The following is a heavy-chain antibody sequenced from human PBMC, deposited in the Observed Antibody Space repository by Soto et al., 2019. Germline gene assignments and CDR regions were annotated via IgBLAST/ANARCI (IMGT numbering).Heavy chain of an antibody. Sequence: GGSLRLSCAASGFTFSSYWMSWVRQAPGKGLEWVANIKQDGSEKYYVDSVKGRFTISRDNAKNSLYLQMNSLRAEDTAVYYCARPQEVLMVYDDGMDVWGQGTTVTVSS. D-gene: IGHD2-8*01. V-gene: IGHV3-7*05. CDR1: GFTFSSYW. J-gene: IGHJ6*02. CDR2: IKQDGSEK. CDR3: ARPQEVLMVYDDGMDV.